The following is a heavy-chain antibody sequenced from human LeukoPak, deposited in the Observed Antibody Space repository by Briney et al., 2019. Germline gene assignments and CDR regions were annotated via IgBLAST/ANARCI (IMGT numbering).Heavy chain of an antibody. Sequence: GGSLRLSCAASGFTFSSYGMHWVRQAPGKGLQWVAAISNDGSNHYYPASVKGRFTISRDSSKNTLSLQMNSLRPEDTAVYYCAKDPGGGSYPPHDFDYWGQGTLVTVSS. D-gene: IGHD1-26*01. V-gene: IGHV3-30*18. J-gene: IGHJ4*02. CDR2: ISNDGSNH. CDR3: AKDPGGGSYPPHDFDY. CDR1: GFTFSSYG.